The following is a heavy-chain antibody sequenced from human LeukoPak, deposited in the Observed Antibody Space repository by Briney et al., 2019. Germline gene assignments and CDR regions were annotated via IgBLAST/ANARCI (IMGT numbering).Heavy chain of an antibody. CDR3: ARDGAYYDFWSGPSYFDY. V-gene: IGHV1-46*01. CDR1: GYTFTSYY. J-gene: IGHJ4*02. Sequence: ASVTVSCKASGYTFTSYYMHWVRQAPGQGLEWMGIINPSGGSTSYAQKLQGRVTMTRDMSTSTVYMELSSLRSEDTAVYYCARDGAYYDFWSGPSYFDYWGQGTLVTVSS. CDR2: INPSGGST. D-gene: IGHD3-3*01.